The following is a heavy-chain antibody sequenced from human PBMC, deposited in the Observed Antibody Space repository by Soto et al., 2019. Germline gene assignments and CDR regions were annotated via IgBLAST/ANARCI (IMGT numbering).Heavy chain of an antibody. CDR2: IIPIFGTA. Sequence: SVKVSCKASGGTFSSYAISWVRQAPGRGLEWMGGIIPIFGTANYAQKFQGRVTITADESTSTAYMELSSLRSEDTAVYYCARDLLGFGYTYADVWGQGTTVTSP. D-gene: IGHD3-10*01. V-gene: IGHV1-69*13. J-gene: IGHJ6*02. CDR1: GGTFSSYA. CDR3: ARDLLGFGYTYADV.